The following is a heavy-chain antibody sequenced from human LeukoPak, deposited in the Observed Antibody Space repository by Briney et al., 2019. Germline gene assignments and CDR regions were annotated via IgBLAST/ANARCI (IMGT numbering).Heavy chain of an antibody. CDR1: GGSIRSHY. Sequence: SETLSLTCTVSGGSIRSHYWSWIRQPPGKGLEWIGYIYYRGSANYNPSLKSRVTMSVDTSKNQFSLKLTSVTAADTAVYYCARYSGSYLSPFDYWGQGTLVTVSS. CDR3: ARYSGSYLSPFDY. V-gene: IGHV4-59*08. CDR2: IYYRGSA. J-gene: IGHJ4*02. D-gene: IGHD1-26*01.